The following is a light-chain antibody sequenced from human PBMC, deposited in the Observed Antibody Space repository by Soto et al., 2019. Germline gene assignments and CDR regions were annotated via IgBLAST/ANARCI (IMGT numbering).Light chain of an antibody. Sequence: ARNQPASVSGSLGHAISIFFAGITCDVGNYKYISWYQQQPGKAPKLMIYEVSNRPSGVSNRFSGSKSGNTASLTISGLQAEDEADYYCSSYTTSSGVFGTGTRVT. CDR3: SSYTTSSGV. V-gene: IGLV2-14*01. CDR2: EVS. J-gene: IGLJ1*01. CDR1: TCDVGNYKY.